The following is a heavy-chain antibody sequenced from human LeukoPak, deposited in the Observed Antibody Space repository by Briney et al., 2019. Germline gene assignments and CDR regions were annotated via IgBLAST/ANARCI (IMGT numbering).Heavy chain of an antibody. Sequence: PSETLSLTCTVSGGSLSNYYWSWIRQPAGRGLEWIGRIHSSGSTNYNPSLKSRVTMSVDTSKNHLSLKVSSVTAADTAVYYCAREFSTNDFDNWGRGILVTVSS. CDR3: AREFSTNDFDN. CDR1: GGSLSNYY. D-gene: IGHD3-3*02. J-gene: IGHJ4*02. CDR2: IHSSGST. V-gene: IGHV4-4*07.